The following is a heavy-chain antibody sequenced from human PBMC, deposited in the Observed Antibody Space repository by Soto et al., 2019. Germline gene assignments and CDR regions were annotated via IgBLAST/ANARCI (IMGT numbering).Heavy chain of an antibody. D-gene: IGHD2-8*01. CDR2: IWYDGSNK. CDR1: GFTFSSYG. V-gene: IGHV3-33*01. Sequence: QVQLVESGGGVVQPGRSLRLPCAASGFTFSSYGMHWVRQAPGKGLEWVAVIWYDGSNKYYADSVKGRFTISRDNSKNTLYLQMNSLRAEDTAVYYCARDHGCTNGVCSETGTTEPNWFDPWGQGTLVTVSS. CDR3: ARDHGCTNGVCSETGTTEPNWFDP. J-gene: IGHJ5*02.